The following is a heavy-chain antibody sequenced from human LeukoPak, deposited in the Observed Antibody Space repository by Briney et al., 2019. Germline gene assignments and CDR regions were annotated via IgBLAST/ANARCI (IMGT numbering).Heavy chain of an antibody. J-gene: IGHJ4*02. CDR3: ARNFGGGDRSGPFY. Sequence: GGSLRLACAASGFTFNDYGLSWVRQAPGKGLEWASGINWNGGTAGYAESGRGRYTIYRDNAKNSLYLQMNSLSAEDTAFYDCARNFGGGDRSGPFYWGQGTLVTVSS. V-gene: IGHV3-20*01. D-gene: IGHD3-22*01. CDR2: INWNGGTA. CDR1: GFTFNDYG.